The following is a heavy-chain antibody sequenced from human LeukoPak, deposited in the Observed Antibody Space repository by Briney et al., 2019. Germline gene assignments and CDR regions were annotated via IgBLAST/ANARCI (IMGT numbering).Heavy chain of an antibody. CDR1: GFTFSGSP. Sequence: QSGGSLRLSCAASGFTFSGSPILWVRQASGKGLEWVGRIRNKADNYATAYAASVQGRCTISRDDSKSTAYLQLNSLKTEDTAVYYCTQSNYWGQGALVTVSS. J-gene: IGHJ4*02. CDR3: TQSNY. V-gene: IGHV3-73*01. CDR2: IRNKADNYAT.